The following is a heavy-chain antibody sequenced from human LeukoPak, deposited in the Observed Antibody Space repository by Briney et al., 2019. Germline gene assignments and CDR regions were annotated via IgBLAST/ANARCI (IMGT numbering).Heavy chain of an antibody. CDR2: IYHSGRT. V-gene: IGHV4-38-2*02. D-gene: IGHD6-19*01. Sequence: SETLSLTCTVSGYSISSGDYWGWIRQPPGKGLEWIGSIYHSGRTNYNPSLKSRVTISVDTSKNQFSLKLSSVTAADTAVYYCARTGSSGWYPDYWGQGTLVTVSS. CDR1: GYSISSGDY. J-gene: IGHJ4*02. CDR3: ARTGSSGWYPDY.